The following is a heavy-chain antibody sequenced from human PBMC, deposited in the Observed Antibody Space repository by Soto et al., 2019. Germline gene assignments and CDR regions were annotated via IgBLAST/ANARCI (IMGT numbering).Heavy chain of an antibody. J-gene: IGHJ6*02. D-gene: IGHD3-10*01. CDR2: ISGSGGST. Sequence: EVQLLESGGGLVQPGGSLRLSCAASGFTFSSYAMSWVRQAPGKGLEWVSAISGSGGSTYYADSVKGRFTISRDNSKNTLYLQMNSLRDEDTAVYYCAKSMVRGVATSYYYGMDVWGQGTTVTVSS. V-gene: IGHV3-23*01. CDR1: GFTFSSYA. CDR3: AKSMVRGVATSYYYGMDV.